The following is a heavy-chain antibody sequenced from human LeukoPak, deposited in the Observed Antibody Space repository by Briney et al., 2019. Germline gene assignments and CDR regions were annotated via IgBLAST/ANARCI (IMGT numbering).Heavy chain of an antibody. Sequence: ASVKVSCKASGYTFTGYYMHWVRQAPGQGLEWMGWINPNSGGTNYAQKFQGRVTMTWGTSISTAYMELSSLRSDDTAVYYCTSDTYYYDSTGLGHWFDPWGQGTLVTVSS. CDR2: INPNSGGT. V-gene: IGHV1-2*02. CDR3: TSDTYYYDSTGLGHWFDP. D-gene: IGHD3-22*01. CDR1: GYTFTGYY. J-gene: IGHJ5*02.